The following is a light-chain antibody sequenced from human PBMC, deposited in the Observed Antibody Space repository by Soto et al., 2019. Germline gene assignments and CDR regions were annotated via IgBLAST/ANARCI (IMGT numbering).Light chain of an antibody. CDR3: QSYDSSLSGWV. J-gene: IGLJ3*02. Sequence: QAVVTQPPSVSGAPGQRVTISCTGSSSNIGAVYDVHWYQHLPGTAPKLLIYGNSNRPSGVPDRFSGSKSGTSASLAITGLRAEDEADYYCQSYDSSLSGWVFGGGTKLTVL. CDR2: GNS. CDR1: SSNIGAVYD. V-gene: IGLV1-40*01.